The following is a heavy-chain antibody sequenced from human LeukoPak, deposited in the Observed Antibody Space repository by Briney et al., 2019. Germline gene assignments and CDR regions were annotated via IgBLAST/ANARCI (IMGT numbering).Heavy chain of an antibody. CDR2: ISSSSSTI. V-gene: IGHV3-48*04. CDR1: GFTFSSYS. J-gene: IGHJ5*02. CDR3: ARDRGSPSSWYANSFWFDP. Sequence: GGSLRLSCAASGFTFSSYSMNWVRQAPGKGLEWVSYISSSSSTIYYADSVKGRFTISRDNAKNSLYLQMNSLRAEDTAVYYCARDRGSPSSWYANSFWFDPWGQGTLVTVYS. D-gene: IGHD6-13*01.